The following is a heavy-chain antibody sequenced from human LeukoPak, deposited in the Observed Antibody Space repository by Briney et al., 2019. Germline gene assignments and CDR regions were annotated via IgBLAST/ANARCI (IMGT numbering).Heavy chain of an antibody. CDR1: GGSISSGSYY. Sequence: SETLSLTCTVSGGSISSGSYYRSWIRQPAGKGLEWIGRIYTSGSTNYNPSPKSRVTISVDTSKNQFSLKLSSVTAADTAVYYCARGRELPAEYFQHWGQGTLVTVSS. CDR3: ARGRELPAEYFQH. V-gene: IGHV4-61*02. J-gene: IGHJ1*01. CDR2: IYTSGST. D-gene: IGHD1-26*01.